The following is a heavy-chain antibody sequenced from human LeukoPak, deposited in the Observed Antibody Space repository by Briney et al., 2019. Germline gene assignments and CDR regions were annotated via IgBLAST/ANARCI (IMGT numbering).Heavy chain of an antibody. CDR3: ASSHGGSYLRGGYYFDY. CDR2: INHIGST. V-gene: IGHV4-34*01. CDR1: GPTFTTFW. J-gene: IGHJ4*02. Sequence: PGGSLRLSCAVSGPTFTTFWMDWVRHPPGKGLEWIGEINHIGSTNYNPSLKSRVTISVDTSKNQFSLKLSSVTAADTAVYYCASSHGGSYLRGGYYFDYWGQGTLVTVSS. D-gene: IGHD1-26*01.